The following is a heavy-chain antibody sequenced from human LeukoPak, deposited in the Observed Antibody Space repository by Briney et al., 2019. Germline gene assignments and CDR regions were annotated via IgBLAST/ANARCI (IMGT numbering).Heavy chain of an antibody. J-gene: IGHJ4*02. D-gene: IGHD3-16*01. CDR2: IYYSGST. V-gene: IGHV4-59*01. CDR3: AREWGSGVLDY. Sequence: SETLYLTCTVSGGSISSYYWSWIRQPPGKGLEWIGYIYYSGSTNYNPSLKSRVTISVDTSKNQFSLKLSSVTAADTAVYYCAREWGSGVLDYWGQGTLVTVSS. CDR1: GGSISSYY.